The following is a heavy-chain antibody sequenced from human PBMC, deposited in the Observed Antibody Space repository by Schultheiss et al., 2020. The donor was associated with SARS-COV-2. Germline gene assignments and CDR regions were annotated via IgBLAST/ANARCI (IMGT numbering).Heavy chain of an antibody. CDR2: INSGGST. J-gene: IGHJ4*02. Sequence: VGSLRLSCAASGFTVSSNYMSWVRQAPGKGLEWVSVINSGGSTYYADSVKGRFTISRDNSKNTLYLQMNRLRVEDTAVYYCARDRLYYYDTSGYPSRYFDYWGQGTLVTVSS. CDR3: ARDRLYYYDTSGYPSRYFDY. V-gene: IGHV3-53*01. D-gene: IGHD3-22*01. CDR1: GFTVSSNY.